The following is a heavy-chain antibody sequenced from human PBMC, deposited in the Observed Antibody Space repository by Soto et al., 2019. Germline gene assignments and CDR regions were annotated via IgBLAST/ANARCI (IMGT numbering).Heavy chain of an antibody. CDR1: GFAFSSYD. J-gene: IGHJ6*02. V-gene: IGHV3-33*01. D-gene: IGHD3-10*01. CDR3: ARESYGWGLCLDV. CDR2: ISHDGTTK. Sequence: QVQVVESGGDVVQPGRSLRLSCAASGFAFSSYDIFWVRQAPGKGLEWVASISHDGTTKNYADSVKGRFTISRDNSMDTVYLQMNSLGAEATAMYYCARESYGWGLCLDVCGRGTTVAASS.